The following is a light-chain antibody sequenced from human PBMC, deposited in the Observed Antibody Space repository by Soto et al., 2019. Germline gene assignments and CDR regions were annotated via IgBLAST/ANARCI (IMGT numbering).Light chain of an antibody. Sequence: EVVLTQSPGTLSLSPGERATLSCRASQSVSNNYLAWYQQKPGQAPRLLIFGSSDRATGIPDMFSGSGSGTYFTLTISRLEPEDFAMYYCQQYGSSPPYTFGLGTKLEIK. V-gene: IGKV3-20*01. CDR1: QSVSNNY. J-gene: IGKJ2*01. CDR2: GSS. CDR3: QQYGSSPPYT.